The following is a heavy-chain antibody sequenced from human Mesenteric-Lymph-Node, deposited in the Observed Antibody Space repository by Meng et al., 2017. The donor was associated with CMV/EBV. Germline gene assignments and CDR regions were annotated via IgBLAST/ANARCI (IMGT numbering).Heavy chain of an antibody. CDR1: GGTFSSYA. Sequence: SVKVSCKASGGTFSSYAISWVRQAPGQGLEWMGGIIPILGIANYAQKFQGRVTITADKSTSTAYMELSSLRSEDTAVYYCARLVRASQLDSWGQGTLVTVSS. V-gene: IGHV1-69*10. D-gene: IGHD1-26*01. J-gene: IGHJ4*02. CDR3: ARLVRASQLDS. CDR2: IIPILGIA.